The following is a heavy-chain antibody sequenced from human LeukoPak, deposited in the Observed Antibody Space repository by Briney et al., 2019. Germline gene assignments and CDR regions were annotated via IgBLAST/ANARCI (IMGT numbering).Heavy chain of an antibody. J-gene: IGHJ5*02. Sequence: GESLEISCKGSGYSFTSYWISWVRQMPGKGPEWMGRIDPSDSYTNYSPSFQGHVTISADKSISTAYLQWSSLKASDTAMYYCARQYYGIFGFDPWGQGTLVTVSS. CDR3: ARQYYGIFGFDP. V-gene: IGHV5-10-1*01. CDR1: GYSFTSYW. CDR2: IDPSDSYT. D-gene: IGHD3-10*01.